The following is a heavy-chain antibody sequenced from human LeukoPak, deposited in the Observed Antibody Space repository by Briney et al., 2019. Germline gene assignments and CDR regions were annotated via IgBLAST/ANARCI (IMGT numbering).Heavy chain of an antibody. D-gene: IGHD3-22*01. CDR1: GFTFSSYA. Sequence: PGGSLRLSCAAFGFTFSSYAMSWVRQAPGKGLEWVSAISGSGGSTYYADSVKGRFTISRDNSKNTLYLQMNSLRAEDTAVYYCAKGPYSSGYNNWFDPWGQGTLVTVSS. CDR3: AKGPYSSGYNNWFDP. J-gene: IGHJ5*02. V-gene: IGHV3-23*01. CDR2: ISGSGGST.